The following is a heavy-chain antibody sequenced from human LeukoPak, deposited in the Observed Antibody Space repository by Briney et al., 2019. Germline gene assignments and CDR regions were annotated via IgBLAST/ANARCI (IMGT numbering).Heavy chain of an antibody. J-gene: IGHJ4*02. Sequence: GGSLRLSRAASGFTFSSYSMNWVRQAPGKGLEWVSSISSSSSYIYYADSVKGRFTISRDNAKNSLYLQMNSLRAEDTAVYYCASGYSGYDSGDYWGQGTLVTVSS. D-gene: IGHD5-12*01. CDR3: ASGYSGYDSGDY. V-gene: IGHV3-21*01. CDR1: GFTFSSYS. CDR2: ISSSSSYI.